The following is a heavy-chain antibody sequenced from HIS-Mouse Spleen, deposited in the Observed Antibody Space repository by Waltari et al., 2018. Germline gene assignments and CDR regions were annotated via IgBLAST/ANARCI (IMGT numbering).Heavy chain of an antibody. CDR2: IYYSGST. J-gene: IGHJ2*01. Sequence: QLQLQESGPGLVKPSETLSLPCTVSGGSISSSSYYWGWIRQPPGKGLEWIGSIYYSGSTYYNPSLKSLVTISVDTSKNQFSLKLSSVTAADTAVYYCAREIPYSSSWYDWYFDLWGRGTLVTVSS. D-gene: IGHD6-13*01. CDR1: GGSISSSSYY. CDR3: AREIPYSSSWYDWYFDL. V-gene: IGHV4-39*07.